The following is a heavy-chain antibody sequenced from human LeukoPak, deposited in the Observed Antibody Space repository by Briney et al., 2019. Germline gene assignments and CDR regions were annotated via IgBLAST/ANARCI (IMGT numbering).Heavy chain of an antibody. CDR3: AREDGSGSYYGDAFDI. Sequence: PSETLSLTCTVSGGSISSYYWSWIRQPPGKGLEWIGRIYTSGSTNYNPSLKSRVTISVDTSKNQFSLKLSSVTAADTAVYYCAREDGSGSYYGDAFDIWGQGTMVTVSS. CDR2: IYTSGST. J-gene: IGHJ3*02. CDR1: GGSISSYY. D-gene: IGHD3-10*01. V-gene: IGHV4-4*08.